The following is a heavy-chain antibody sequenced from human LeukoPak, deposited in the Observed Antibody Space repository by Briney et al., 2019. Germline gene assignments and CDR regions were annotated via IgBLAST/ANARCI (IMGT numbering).Heavy chain of an antibody. D-gene: IGHD3-10*01. CDR3: ARVDTMVRGVRLSGYYYGMDV. V-gene: IGHV3-53*01. Sequence: GGTLRLSCAASGFTVSSNYMSWVRQAPGKGLEWVSVIYSGGSTYYADSVKGRFTISRDNSKNTLYLQMNSLRAEDTAVYYCARVDTMVRGVRLSGYYYGMDVWGQGTTVTVSS. CDR1: GFTVSSNY. J-gene: IGHJ6*02. CDR2: IYSGGST.